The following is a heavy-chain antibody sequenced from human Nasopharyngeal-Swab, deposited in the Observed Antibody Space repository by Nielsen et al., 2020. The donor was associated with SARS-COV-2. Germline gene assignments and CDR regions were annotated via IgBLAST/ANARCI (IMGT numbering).Heavy chain of an antibody. Sequence: VRQAPGKGLEWIGEIYHGGSTNYNPSLKSRVTISVGNSKNQFSLSLSSVTAADTAVYYCASLLTYYDFWSGYLNYYYMDVWGKGTTVTVSS. D-gene: IGHD3-3*01. V-gene: IGHV4-4*02. CDR2: IYHGGST. J-gene: IGHJ6*03. CDR3: ASLLTYYDFWSGYLNYYYMDV.